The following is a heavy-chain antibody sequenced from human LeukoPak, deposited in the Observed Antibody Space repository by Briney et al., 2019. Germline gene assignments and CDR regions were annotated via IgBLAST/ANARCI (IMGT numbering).Heavy chain of an antibody. CDR1: GGSISSSSYY. D-gene: IGHD4-11*01. J-gene: IGHJ4*02. V-gene: IGHV4-39*07. Sequence: PSETLSLTCTVSGGSISSSSYYWGWIRQPPGKGLEWIGSIYYSGSTYYNPSLKSRVTISVDTSKNQFSLKLSSVTAADTDVYYCASAVTTWGDYLDYWGQGTLVTVSS. CDR3: ASAVTTWGDYLDY. CDR2: IYYSGST.